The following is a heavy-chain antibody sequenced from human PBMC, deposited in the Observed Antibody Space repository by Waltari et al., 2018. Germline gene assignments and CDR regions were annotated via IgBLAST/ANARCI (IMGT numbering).Heavy chain of an antibody. Sequence: QVQLVQSGAEVKKPGASVKVSCKASGYTFTGYYMHWVRQAPGQGLEWMGRINPNSGGTNDAQKFQGRVTMTRDTSISTAYMELSRLRSDDTAVYYCARGPNYGSGSYYTASDAFDIWGQGTMVTVSS. V-gene: IGHV1-2*06. CDR1: GYTFTGYY. D-gene: IGHD3-10*01. CDR2: INPNSGGT. J-gene: IGHJ3*02. CDR3: ARGPNYGSGSYYTASDAFDI.